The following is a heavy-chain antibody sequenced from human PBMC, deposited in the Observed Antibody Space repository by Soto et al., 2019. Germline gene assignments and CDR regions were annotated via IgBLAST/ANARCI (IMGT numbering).Heavy chain of an antibody. Sequence: ASVKVSCKASGYTFTGYYIHWVRQAPGQGLEWMGWINPNSGGTNYAQKFQGWVTMTRDTSIRTAYMELSSLRSEDTAVYYCARGLGSSSWPDHDAFDIWGQGTMVTVSS. CDR1: GYTFTGYY. CDR2: INPNSGGT. J-gene: IGHJ3*02. D-gene: IGHD6-13*01. V-gene: IGHV1-2*04. CDR3: ARGLGSSSWPDHDAFDI.